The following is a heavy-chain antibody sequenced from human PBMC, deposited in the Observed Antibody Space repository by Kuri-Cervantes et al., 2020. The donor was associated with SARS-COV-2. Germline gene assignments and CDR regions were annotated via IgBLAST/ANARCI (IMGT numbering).Heavy chain of an antibody. CDR3: ARGSFVAATGATFNI. CDR1: GYTLTELS. J-gene: IGHJ3*02. Sequence: ASVKVSCKVSGYTLTELSMHWVRQAPGKGLEWMGGFDPEDGETIYAQKFQGRATMTTDTSTNTAYLELRNLGSDDTAVYFCARGSFVAATGATFNIWGQGTLVTVSS. V-gene: IGHV1-24*01. CDR2: FDPEDGET. D-gene: IGHD6-13*01.